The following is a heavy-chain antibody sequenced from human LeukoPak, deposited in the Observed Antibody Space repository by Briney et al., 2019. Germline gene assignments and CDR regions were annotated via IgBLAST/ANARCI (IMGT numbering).Heavy chain of an antibody. CDR2: IYYSGST. CDR1: GGSISSYC. V-gene: IGHV4-59*01. D-gene: IGHD6-6*01. CDR3: ALGAPGSSSYYYYYGMDV. J-gene: IGHJ6*02. Sequence: PSETLSLTCTVSGGSISSYCWSWIRQPPGKGLEWIGYIYYSGSTNYNPSLKSRVTISVDTSKNQFSLKLSSVTAADTAVYYCALGAPGSSSYYYYYGMDVWGQGTTVTVSS.